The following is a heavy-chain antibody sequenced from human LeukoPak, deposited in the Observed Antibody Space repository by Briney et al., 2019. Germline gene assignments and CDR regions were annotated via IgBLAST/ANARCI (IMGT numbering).Heavy chain of an antibody. V-gene: IGHV1-46*01. D-gene: IGHD5-12*01. J-gene: IGHJ6*03. CDR1: GYTFTFYY. CDR3: ARGLGRYSGYDGRYGGRYYYYYMDV. Sequence: ASVKVSCKASGYTFTFYYIHWVRQAPGQGLEWMGIINPSGGSTSYAQKFQGRVTMTRNTSISTAYMELSSLRSEDTAVYYCARGLGRYSGYDGRYGGRYYYYYMDVWGKGTTVTISS. CDR2: INPSGGST.